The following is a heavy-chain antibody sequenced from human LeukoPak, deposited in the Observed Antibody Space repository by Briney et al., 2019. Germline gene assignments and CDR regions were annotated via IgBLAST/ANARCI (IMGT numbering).Heavy chain of an antibody. D-gene: IGHD2/OR15-2a*01. J-gene: IGHJ4*02. CDR1: GFTFSSYS. V-gene: IGHV3-7*01. CDR3: ARVNRGAYYFDY. Sequence: GGSLRLSCAASGFTFSSYSMNWVRQAPGKGLEWVANIKQDGSEEYYVDSVKGRFTISRDNAKNSLYLQMNSLRAEDTAVYYCARVNRGAYYFDYWGQGTLVTVSS. CDR2: IKQDGSEE.